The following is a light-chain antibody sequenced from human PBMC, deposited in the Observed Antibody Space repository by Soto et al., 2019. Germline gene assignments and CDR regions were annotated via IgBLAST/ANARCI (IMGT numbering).Light chain of an antibody. CDR2: SNE. CDR3: VPWDDRLNAPV. CDR1: RSNIGSNT. J-gene: IGLJ2*01. Sequence: QSVLTQPPSASGTPGQRVIISCSGSRSNIGSNTVNWDQQLPGRAPRLLMFSNEQRPSGVPDRISGSKSGNSASLAISGLQSEDEADYYCVPWDDRLNAPVFGGGTKLTVL. V-gene: IGLV1-44*01.